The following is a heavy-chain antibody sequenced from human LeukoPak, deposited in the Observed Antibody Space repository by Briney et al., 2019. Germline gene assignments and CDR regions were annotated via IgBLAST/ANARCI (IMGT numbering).Heavy chain of an antibody. Sequence: TSETLSLTCTVSGGSISSYYWNWIRQPPGKGLEWIGYIYYSGSTNYNPSLKSRVTISVDTSKNQFSLKLSSVTAADTAVYYCARGGWYPESFQHWGQGALVTVSS. D-gene: IGHD6-19*01. CDR1: GGSISSYY. V-gene: IGHV4-59*01. CDR3: ARGGWYPESFQH. CDR2: IYYSGST. J-gene: IGHJ1*01.